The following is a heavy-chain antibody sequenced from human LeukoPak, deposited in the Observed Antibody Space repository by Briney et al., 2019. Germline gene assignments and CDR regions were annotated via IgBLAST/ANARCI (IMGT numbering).Heavy chain of an antibody. J-gene: IGHJ4*02. D-gene: IGHD3-10*01. CDR3: AKDLVTGSLDY. CDR2: ISSSGSAL. V-gene: IGHV3-48*03. CDR1: GFTVSSYE. Sequence: GSLRLSCAASGFTVSSYEMNWVRQAPGKGLEWVSYISSSGSALYYADSVKGRFTISRANSENTLYLQMHSLRAEDTAVYYCAKDLVTGSLDYWGLGTLVTVSS.